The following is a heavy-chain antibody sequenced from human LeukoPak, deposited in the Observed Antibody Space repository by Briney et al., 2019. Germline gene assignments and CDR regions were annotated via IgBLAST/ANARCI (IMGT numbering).Heavy chain of an antibody. V-gene: IGHV3-48*03. CDR3: ARFSSVEALDY. D-gene: IGHD2-21*01. J-gene: IGHJ4*02. CDR2: ISSSGSTI. CDR1: GFTFSSYE. Sequence: GGSLRLSCAASGFTFSSYEMNWVRQAPGKGLEWVSYISSSGSTIYYADSVKGRFTIFRDNAKNSLYLQMNSLRAEDTAVYYCARFSSVEALDYWGQGTLVTVSS.